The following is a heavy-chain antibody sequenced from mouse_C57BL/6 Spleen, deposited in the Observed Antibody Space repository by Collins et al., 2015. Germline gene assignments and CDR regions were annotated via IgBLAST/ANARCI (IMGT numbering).Heavy chain of an antibody. V-gene: IGHV1-80*01. CDR3: ARGTAQAVYAMDY. D-gene: IGHD3-2*02. Sequence: QVQLQQSGAELVKPGASVKISCKASGYAFSSYWMNWVKQRPGKGLEWIGQIYPGDGDTNYNGKFKGKATLTADKSSSTAYMQLSSLTSEDSAVYFCARGTAQAVYAMDYWGQGTSVTVSS. CDR1: GYAFSSYW. J-gene: IGHJ4*01. CDR2: IYPGDGDT.